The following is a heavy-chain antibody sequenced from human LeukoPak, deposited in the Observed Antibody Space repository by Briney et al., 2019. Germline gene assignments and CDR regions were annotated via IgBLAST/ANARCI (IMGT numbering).Heavy chain of an antibody. CDR2: IKTKVYGGTT. CDR1: GFDFGDFA. J-gene: IGHJ4*02. CDR3: TRDHRDDWNPGYYFDY. Sequence: GGSLRLSCAASGFDFGDFAMNWVRQAPGQGLEWVGFIKTKVYGGTTEYAASVKGRFTISRDDSKAIAYLQMNDLETEDTAVYYCTRDHRDDWNPGYYFDYWGQGTLVTVSS. V-gene: IGHV3-49*04. D-gene: IGHD1-1*01.